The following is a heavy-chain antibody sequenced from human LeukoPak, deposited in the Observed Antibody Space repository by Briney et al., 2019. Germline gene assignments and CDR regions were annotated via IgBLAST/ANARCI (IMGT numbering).Heavy chain of an antibody. CDR1: GFTLNNYA. CDR2: INNSGGST. J-gene: IGHJ4*02. Sequence: GGSLRLSCAASGFTLNNYAMSWVRQAPGKGLEWVSIINNSGGSTYYADSVKGRFTISRDLSKNTLYLRMNSLRAEDTALYYCARKYSGTNPFDYWGQGTLVTVSS. D-gene: IGHD1-26*01. CDR3: ARKYSGTNPFDY. V-gene: IGHV3-23*01.